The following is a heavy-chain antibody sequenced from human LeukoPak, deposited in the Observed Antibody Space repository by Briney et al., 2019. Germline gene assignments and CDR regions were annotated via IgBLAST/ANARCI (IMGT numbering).Heavy chain of an antibody. CDR1: GFAFNTYA. V-gene: IGHV3-23*01. CDR3: AKGGGGFFPLYY. J-gene: IGHJ4*02. CDR2: LSGSDGQT. D-gene: IGHD4-23*01. Sequence: PGGSLRLSCAASGFAFNTYAMSWVRQAPGKGLEWVSNLSGSDGQTFHTDSVKGRFTISRDNSKNTLYLQMNSLRVEDTAVYYCAKGGGGFFPLYYWGQGTLVTVSS.